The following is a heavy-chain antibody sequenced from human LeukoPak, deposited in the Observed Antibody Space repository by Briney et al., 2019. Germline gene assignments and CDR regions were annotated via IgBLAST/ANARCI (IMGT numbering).Heavy chain of an antibody. CDR2: IKQDGSEK. V-gene: IGHV3-7*01. CDR1: GFTFSSYW. Sequence: GGSLRLSCAASGFTFSSYWMSWVRQAPGKGLEWVANIKQDGSEKYYVDSVKGRLTISRDNAKNSLYLQMNSLRAEDTAVYYCARALDDYVWGSYRYYYDYWGQGTLVTVSS. CDR3: ARALDDYVWGSYRYYYDY. D-gene: IGHD3-16*02. J-gene: IGHJ4*02.